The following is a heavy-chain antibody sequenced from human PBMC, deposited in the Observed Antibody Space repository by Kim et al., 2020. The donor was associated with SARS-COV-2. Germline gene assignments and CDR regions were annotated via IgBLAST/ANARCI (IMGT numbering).Heavy chain of an antibody. D-gene: IGHD1-7*01. CDR3: ARDPGTASPHWWVVHGMDV. V-gene: IGHV4-4*07. CDR1: GGSISSYY. CDR2: IYTSGST. Sequence: SETLSLTCTVSGGSISSYYWSWIRQPAGKGLEWIGRIYTSGSTNYNPSLKSRVTMSVDTSKNQFSLKLSSVTAADTAVYYCARDPGTASPHWWVVHGMDVWGQGTTVTVSS. J-gene: IGHJ6*02.